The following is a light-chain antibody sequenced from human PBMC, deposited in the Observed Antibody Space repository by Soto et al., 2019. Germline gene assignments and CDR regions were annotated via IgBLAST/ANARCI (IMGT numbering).Light chain of an antibody. V-gene: IGKV3-15*01. CDR1: RSVSSY. CDR3: QQYNNWPPDT. CDR2: GAS. Sequence: EIVLTQSPATLSLSPGERATLSCRASRSVSSYLAWYQQKRGQAPRLLIYGASTRATGIPGRFRGSGSGTEFTLTITSLQSEDFAVYFCQQYNNWPPDTFGQGTKLEIK. J-gene: IGKJ2*01.